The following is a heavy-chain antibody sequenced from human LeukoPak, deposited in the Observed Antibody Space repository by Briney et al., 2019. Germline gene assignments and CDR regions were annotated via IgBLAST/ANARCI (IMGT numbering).Heavy chain of an antibody. D-gene: IGHD3-10*01. CDR2: INSDGSST. J-gene: IGHJ3*02. CDR3: ASGITMVRGRPRPDAFDI. V-gene: IGHV3-74*01. CDR1: GFTFSSYW. Sequence: GGSLRLSCAASGFTFSSYWMHWVRQAPGKGLVWVSRINSDGSSTSYADSVKGRFTISRDNAKNTLYLQMNSLRAEDTAVYYCASGITMVRGRPRPDAFDIWGQGTMVTVSS.